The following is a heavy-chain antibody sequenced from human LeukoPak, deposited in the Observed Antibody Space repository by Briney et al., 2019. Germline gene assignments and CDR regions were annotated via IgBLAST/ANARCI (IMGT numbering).Heavy chain of an antibody. Sequence: GGSLRLSCAASGFTFSDYYMSWIRQAPGKGLEWVSYISSSGSTIYYADSVKGRFTISRDNAKNSLYLQMNSLRAEDTAVYYCARDLAMIVVLEAFDIWGQGTMVTVSS. CDR3: ARDLAMIVVLEAFDI. D-gene: IGHD3-22*01. CDR1: GFTFSDYY. V-gene: IGHV3-11*04. J-gene: IGHJ3*02. CDR2: ISSSGSTI.